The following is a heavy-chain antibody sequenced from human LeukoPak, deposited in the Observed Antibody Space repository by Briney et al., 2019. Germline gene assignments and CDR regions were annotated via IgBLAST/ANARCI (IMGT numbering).Heavy chain of an antibody. J-gene: IGHJ5*02. Sequence: SETLSLTCTVSGGSISSYYWSWIRQPPGKGLEWIGYIYYSGSTNYNPSLKSRVTISVDTSKNQFSLKLSSVTAADTAVYYCARARPSKGFDPWGQGTLVTVS. CDR3: ARARPSKGFDP. D-gene: IGHD2-2*01. CDR2: IYYSGST. V-gene: IGHV4-59*01. CDR1: GGSISSYY.